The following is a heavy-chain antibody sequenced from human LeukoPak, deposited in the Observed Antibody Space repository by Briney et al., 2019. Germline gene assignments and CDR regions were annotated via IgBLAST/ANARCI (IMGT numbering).Heavy chain of an antibody. V-gene: IGHV1-58*01. D-gene: IGHD2-15*01. CDR3: AADLYSGNSEVVAAPYFDY. CDR2: IVVGSGNT. J-gene: IGHJ4*02. CDR1: GFTFTSSA. Sequence: SVKVSCKASGFTFTSSAVQWVRQARGQRLEWIGWIVVGSGNTNYAQKFQERVTITRDMSTSTAYMELSSLRSEDTAVYYCAADLYSGNSEVVAAPYFDYWGQGTLVTVSS.